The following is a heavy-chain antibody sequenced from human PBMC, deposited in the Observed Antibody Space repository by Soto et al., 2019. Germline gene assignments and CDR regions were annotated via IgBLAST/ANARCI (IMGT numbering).Heavy chain of an antibody. Sequence: GGSLRLSCVASGFTFSAYSMSWVRQAPGQGLEWVSSITSSSTYKYYTRSVEGRFTISRDDAKNSLHLQMNSLRAEDTAVYYCARDLLEGYGHARQPDYWGQGTLVTVSS. CDR3: ARDLLEGYGHARQPDY. CDR2: ITSSSTYK. J-gene: IGHJ4*02. V-gene: IGHV3-21*06. CDR1: GFTFSAYS. D-gene: IGHD5-18*01.